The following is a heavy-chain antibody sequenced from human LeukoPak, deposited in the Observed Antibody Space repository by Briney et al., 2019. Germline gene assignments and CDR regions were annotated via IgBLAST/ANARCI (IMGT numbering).Heavy chain of an antibody. CDR3: AKKSGYSSLYYYYYYMDV. J-gene: IGHJ6*03. V-gene: IGHV3-66*01. Sequence: GGSLRLSCAASGFTVSSNYMSWVRQAPGKGLEWVSAIYTGGSTYYAGSVKGRFTISRDNSKNTLYLQMNSLRAEDTAVYYCAKKSGYSSLYYYYYYMDVWGKGTTVTVSS. CDR2: IYTGGST. CDR1: GFTVSSNY. D-gene: IGHD6-13*01.